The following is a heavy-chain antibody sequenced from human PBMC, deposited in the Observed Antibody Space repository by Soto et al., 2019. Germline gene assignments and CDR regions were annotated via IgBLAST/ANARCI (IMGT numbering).Heavy chain of an antibody. D-gene: IGHD3-10*01. CDR2: TKDKAYSYTT. V-gene: IGHV3-72*01. Sequence: EVQLVESGGALVQPGGSLRLSCSASGFSLSDLFIDWVRQAPGKGLKWVGRTKDKAYSYTTEYAASMKGRFTISRDESRNSLYLQMSSLKTEDTAVYYCASIRGVFGYWGQGTLVTVSS. CDR1: GFSLSDLF. J-gene: IGHJ4*02. CDR3: ASIRGVFGY.